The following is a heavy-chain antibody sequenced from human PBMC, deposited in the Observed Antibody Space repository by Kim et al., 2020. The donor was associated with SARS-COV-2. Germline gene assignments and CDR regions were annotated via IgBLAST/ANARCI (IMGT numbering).Heavy chain of an antibody. Sequence: GGSLRLSCVASGFTFDSYAMSWVRQAPGKGLEWVAVISGGGINKFYADSVRGRFTFSRDNSKNTLSLQMNNLRDENTALSFFANMGSMEDSNYFYYY. CDR3: ANMGSMEDSNYFYYY. V-gene: IGHV3-23*01. D-gene: IGHD3-10*01. CDR1: GFTFDSYA. J-gene: IGHJ6*03. CDR2: ISGGGINK.